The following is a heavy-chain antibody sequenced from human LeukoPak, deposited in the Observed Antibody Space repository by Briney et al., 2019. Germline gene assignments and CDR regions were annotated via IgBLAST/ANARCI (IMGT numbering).Heavy chain of an antibody. CDR1: GFTFSSYA. CDR2: ISGSGGST. CDR3: ARAHYDFWSGYPLYYFDY. J-gene: IGHJ4*02. V-gene: IGHV3-23*01. Sequence: GGSLRLSCAASGFTFSSYAMSWVRQAPGKGLEWVSAISGSGGSTYYADSVKGRFTISRDNSKNTLYLQMNSLRAEDTAVYYCARAHYDFWSGYPLYYFDYWGQGTLVTVSS. D-gene: IGHD3-3*01.